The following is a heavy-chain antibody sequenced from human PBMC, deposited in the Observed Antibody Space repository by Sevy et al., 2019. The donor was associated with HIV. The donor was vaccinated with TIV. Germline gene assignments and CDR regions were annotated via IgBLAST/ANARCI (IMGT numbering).Heavy chain of an antibody. Sequence: GGSLRLSCAASGFIFSDYDMNWVRQAPGKGLEWISVISSRSSYINYADSLKGRVTISRDNANNSLFLQLNSLRAEDTAVYYCARAVAYYDIGGLHYWGQGALVTVSS. CDR3: ARAVAYYDIGGLHY. J-gene: IGHJ4*02. CDR2: ISSRSSYI. CDR1: GFIFSDYD. D-gene: IGHD3-22*01. V-gene: IGHV3-21*05.